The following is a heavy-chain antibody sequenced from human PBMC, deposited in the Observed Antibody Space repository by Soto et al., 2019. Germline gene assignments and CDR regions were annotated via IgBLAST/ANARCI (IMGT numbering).Heavy chain of an antibody. CDR3: ARDALRFFGSPYYMDV. J-gene: IGHJ6*03. Sequence: ASVKVSCKASGYTFTSYDFNWVRQATGQGLEWMGWMNANSGNTDYAQKFQGRVTMTRDTSISTAYMELSSLRSDDTAVYYCARDALRFFGSPYYMDVWGKGTTVTVSS. D-gene: IGHD3-3*01. CDR1: GYTFTSYD. CDR2: MNANSGNT. V-gene: IGHV1-8*01.